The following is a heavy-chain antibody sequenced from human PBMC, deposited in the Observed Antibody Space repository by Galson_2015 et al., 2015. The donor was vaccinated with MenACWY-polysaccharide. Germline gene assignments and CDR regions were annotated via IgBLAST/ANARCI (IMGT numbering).Heavy chain of an antibody. CDR1: GYSFPNYW. CDR2: IYPADSDT. CDR3: ARHGGAATGRLMFHR. J-gene: IGHJ1*01. D-gene: IGHD3-9*01. V-gene: IGHV5-51*01. Sequence: QSGAEVKKPGGSLQLSCKGSGYSFPNYWLGCVRQMPGKGLVWMGIIYPADSDTRYSPSFKGQVTISADKSISPASLPWTSLKASDTAMYYCARHGGAATGRLMFHRWGQGTLVTVSS.